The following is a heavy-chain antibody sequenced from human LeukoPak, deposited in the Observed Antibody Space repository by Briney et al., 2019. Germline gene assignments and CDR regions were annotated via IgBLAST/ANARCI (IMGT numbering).Heavy chain of an antibody. CDR2: IKSTADGGAT. V-gene: IGHV3-15*01. CDR1: GFTFSDPW. Sequence: PGGSLRLSCAASGFTFSDPWMGWVRQAPGKGLGWVGRIKSTADGGATDYAAAVQGRFTISRDDSKDNLYLQMNSLKTEDTAVYYCTTYGGYEGLSDHWGQGTLVTVSS. J-gene: IGHJ5*02. D-gene: IGHD5-12*01. CDR3: TTYGGYEGLSDH.